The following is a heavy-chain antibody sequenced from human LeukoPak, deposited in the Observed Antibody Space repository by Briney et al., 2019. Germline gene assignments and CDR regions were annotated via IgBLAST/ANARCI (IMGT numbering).Heavy chain of an antibody. CDR2: INPNSGGT. D-gene: IGHD2-2*01. Sequence: ASVKVSCKASGYTFTGYYMHWVRQAPGQGLEWMGWINPNSGGTNYAQKFQGRVTMTRDTSISTAYMELSRLRSGDTAVYYCARGFFPDIVVVPAAISYYMDVCGKGTTVTVSS. CDR1: GYTFTGYY. CDR3: ARGFFPDIVVVPAAISYYMDV. J-gene: IGHJ6*03. V-gene: IGHV1-2*02.